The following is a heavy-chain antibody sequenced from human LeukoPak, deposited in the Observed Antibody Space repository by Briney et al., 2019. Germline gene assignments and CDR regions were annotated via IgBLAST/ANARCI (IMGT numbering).Heavy chain of an antibody. V-gene: IGHV3-7*03. CDR2: INPDGSVK. CDR1: GITFSSSW. D-gene: IGHD6-13*01. CDR3: ARCKGIAAAGTLNG. J-gene: IGHJ4*02. Sequence: GGPLRLSCVASGITFSSSWMSWVRQAPGKGLEWVANINPDGSVKYYADSVKGRFTVSRDNAENSLYLQMNSLRAEDTAVYYCARCKGIAAAGTLNGWGQGTLVTVSS.